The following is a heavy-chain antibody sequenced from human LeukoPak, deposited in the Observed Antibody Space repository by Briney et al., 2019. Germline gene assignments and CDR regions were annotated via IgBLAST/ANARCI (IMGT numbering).Heavy chain of an antibody. CDR1: GFTLSSYW. V-gene: IGHV3-74*01. CDR2: INSDGSST. D-gene: IGHD5/OR15-5a*01. J-gene: IGHJ5*02. Sequence: GGSLRLSCAASGFTLSSYWMHWVRQAPGKGLVWVSRINSDGSSTNYADSVKGRFTISRDNAKNTLYLQMNSLRAEDMAVYYCARRASTSDPWFDTWGQGTLVTVSS. CDR3: ARRASTSDPWFDT.